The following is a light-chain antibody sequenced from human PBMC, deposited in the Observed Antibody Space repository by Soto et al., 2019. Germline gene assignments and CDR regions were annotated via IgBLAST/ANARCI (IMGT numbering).Light chain of an antibody. V-gene: IGLV1-40*01. CDR2: GNT. CDR1: RSNIGAGYD. J-gene: IGLJ1*01. CDR3: QSYDSSLSGDV. Sequence: QSVLTQPPSVSGAPGRRVTISCTGSRSNIGAGYDVHWYQQLPGTAPKVLIYGNTNRPSGVPDRFSGSKSGTSASLAITGLQAEDEADYYCQSYDSSLSGDVFGTGTKLTVL.